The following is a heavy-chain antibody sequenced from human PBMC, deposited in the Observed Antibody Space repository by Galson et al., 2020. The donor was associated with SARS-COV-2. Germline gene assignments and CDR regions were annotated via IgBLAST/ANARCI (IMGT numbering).Heavy chain of an antibody. CDR3: SRGLSSSWPFSDF. J-gene: IGHJ4*02. Sequence: GESLKISCAAPGFTFSSYNMNLVRQAPGKGLEWVSFITSSITTYYADPVKGRFTISRDNAKNSLYLQMSGLRDDDTALYYCSRGLSSSWPFSDFWGQGALVTVSS. D-gene: IGHD6-13*01. V-gene: IGHV3-48*02. CDR2: ITSSITT. CDR1: GFTFSSYN.